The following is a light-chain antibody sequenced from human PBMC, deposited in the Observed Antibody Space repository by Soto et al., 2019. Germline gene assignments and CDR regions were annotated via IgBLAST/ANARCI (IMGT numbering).Light chain of an antibody. V-gene: IGKV3D-15*01. Sequence: EIVMTQSPAILSVSPGDSATLSCRASQSVVRNLAWYQQKPGQAPRLLIYGASTGATGIPARFSGSGSGTEFTLTISSLQSEDFAVYYCQQYENWPPYTFGPGTKVDIK. CDR1: QSVVRN. J-gene: IGKJ2*01. CDR3: QQYENWPPYT. CDR2: GAS.